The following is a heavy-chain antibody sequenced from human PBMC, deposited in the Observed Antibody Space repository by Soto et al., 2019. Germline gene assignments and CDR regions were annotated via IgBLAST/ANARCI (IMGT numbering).Heavy chain of an antibody. Sequence: GGSLRLSCAASGFTFSSYAMSWVRQAPGKGLEWVSAISGSGGSTYYADSVKGRFTISRDNSKNTLYLQMNSLRAEDTAVYYCAKEAPYYDILTGYSHYYYYGMDVWGQGTTVTVSS. J-gene: IGHJ6*02. CDR2: ISGSGGST. CDR3: AKEAPYYDILTGYSHYYYYGMDV. CDR1: GFTFSSYA. D-gene: IGHD3-9*01. V-gene: IGHV3-23*01.